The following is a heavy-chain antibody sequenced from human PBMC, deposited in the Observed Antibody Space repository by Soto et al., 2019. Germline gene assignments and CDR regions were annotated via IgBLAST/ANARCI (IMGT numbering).Heavy chain of an antibody. CDR2: IYPGDSDT. CDR1: GYSFTSYW. CDR3: ARRRYYGSGSYFPYFDY. D-gene: IGHD3-10*01. Sequence: PGESLKISCKGSGYSFTSYWIGWVRQMPWKGLEWMGIIYPGDSDTRYSPSFQGQVTFSADKSISTAYLQWSSLKASDTAMYYCARRRYYGSGSYFPYFDYLGQGTLVTVSS. J-gene: IGHJ4*02. V-gene: IGHV5-51*01.